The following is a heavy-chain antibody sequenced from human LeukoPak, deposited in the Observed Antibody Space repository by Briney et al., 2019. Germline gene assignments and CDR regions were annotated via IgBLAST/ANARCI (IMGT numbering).Heavy chain of an antibody. CDR1: GFTFSTYS. J-gene: IGHJ6*02. D-gene: IGHD2-15*01. Sequence: GGSLRLSCAVSGFTFSTYSMHWVRQAPGKGLEWVSSISSSSSYKYYADSVKGRFTISRDNAKNSLYLQMNSLRGEDTAVYYCGLVMVVGGTTTGGMDVWGEGTTVTVS. V-gene: IGHV3-21*01. CDR3: GLVMVVGGTTTGGMDV. CDR2: ISSSSSYK.